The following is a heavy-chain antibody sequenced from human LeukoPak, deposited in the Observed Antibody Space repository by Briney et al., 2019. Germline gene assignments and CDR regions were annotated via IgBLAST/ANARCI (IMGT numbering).Heavy chain of an antibody. D-gene: IGHD3-10*01. CDR2: IDPRDSYT. J-gene: IGHJ4*02. CDR3: ARQSGSGTYYKEAFEY. CDR1: GYSFTSYW. Sequence: GESLKISCKGSGYSFTSYWSSWVRQMPGKGLEWMGRIDPRDSYTNYSPSFQGHVTISADKSITTAYLQWSSLTASDTAMYYCARQSGSGTYYKEAFEYWGQGTLVTVSS. V-gene: IGHV5-10-1*01.